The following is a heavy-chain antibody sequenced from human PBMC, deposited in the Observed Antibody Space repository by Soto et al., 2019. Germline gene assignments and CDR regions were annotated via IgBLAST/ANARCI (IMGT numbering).Heavy chain of an antibody. V-gene: IGHV1-69*13. Sequence: SVKVSCKASGGTFSSYAISWVRQAPGQGLEWMGGIIPIFGTANYAQKFQGRVTITADESTSTAYMELSSPRSEDTAVYYCARGVDGYNTIDYWGQGTLVTVSS. CDR3: ARGVDGYNTIDY. D-gene: IGHD5-12*01. CDR2: IIPIFGTA. J-gene: IGHJ4*02. CDR1: GGTFSSYA.